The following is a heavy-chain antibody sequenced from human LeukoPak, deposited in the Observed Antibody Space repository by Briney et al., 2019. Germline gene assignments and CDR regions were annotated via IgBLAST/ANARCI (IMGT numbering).Heavy chain of an antibody. V-gene: IGHV3-74*01. J-gene: IGHJ3*02. CDR1: GFIVRSYW. CDR3: ARWDALDI. Sequence: GGSLRLSCAASGFIVRSYWMHWVRQAPGKGLVWVSRINSDGRTTNYADSVKGRFTISRDNAKNTLYLQMNSLRDDDTAVYYCARWDALDIWGQGTMVTVSS. CDR2: INSDGRTT.